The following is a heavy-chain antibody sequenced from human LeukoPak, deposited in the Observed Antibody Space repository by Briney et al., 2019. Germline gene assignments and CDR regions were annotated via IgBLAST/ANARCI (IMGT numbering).Heavy chain of an antibody. J-gene: IGHJ4*02. Sequence: ASVKVSCKASGYTFTSYYMHWVRQAPGQGLEWMGIINPSGGSTSYAQKFQGRVTMTRDTSTSTVYMELSSLRSEDTAVYYCAREPTIYYDSSGYAPPLDYWGQGTLVTVSS. V-gene: IGHV1-46*01. D-gene: IGHD3-22*01. CDR3: AREPTIYYDSSGYAPPLDY. CDR2: INPSGGST. CDR1: GYTFTSYY.